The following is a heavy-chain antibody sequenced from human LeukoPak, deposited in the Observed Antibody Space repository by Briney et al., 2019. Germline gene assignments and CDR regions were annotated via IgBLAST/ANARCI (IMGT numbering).Heavy chain of an antibody. V-gene: IGHV3-23*01. D-gene: IGHD2-15*01. J-gene: IGHJ4*02. CDR3: GKGKVKGGYCGGGGCYPFEY. Sequence: GGSLRLSCAASGFTFSSYAMSWVRQAPGKGLEWVSVISGSAGSTYYADSVKGRFTISRDNSKNTLYLQMNSLRAEDTAVYYGGKGKVKGGYCGGGGCYPFEYWGERSLGTVSS. CDR1: GFTFSSYA. CDR2: ISGSAGST.